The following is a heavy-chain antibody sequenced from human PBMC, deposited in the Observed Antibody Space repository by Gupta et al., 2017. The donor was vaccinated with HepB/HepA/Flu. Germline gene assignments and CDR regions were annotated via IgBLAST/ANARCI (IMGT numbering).Heavy chain of an antibody. CDR1: SDYH. V-gene: IGHV3-11*01. CDR3: AKTAGAVDYLNY. J-gene: IGHJ4*02. D-gene: IGHD6-19*01. CDR2: ISPGGVTI. Sequence: SDYHMTWIRQAPGKGLEWLSYISPGGVTIYYADSVKGRFTISRDNARNSLSLQMNSLTAEDTALYYCAKTAGAVDYLNYWGQGTLVTVSS.